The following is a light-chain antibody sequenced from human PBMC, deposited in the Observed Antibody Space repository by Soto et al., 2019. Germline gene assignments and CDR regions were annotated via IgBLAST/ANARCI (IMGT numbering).Light chain of an antibody. CDR3: QQSYSTPLT. J-gene: IGKJ4*01. CDR1: QSISSY. CDR2: AAS. V-gene: IGKV1-39*01. Sequence: DIQMTQSPSSLSASVGDRVTITCRASQSISSYLNWYQQKPGKAPKLLIYAASSLQSGVPSRFSGSGSGTDFTRTSSSLQPEDFATYYCQQSYSTPLTVGGGTKVEIK.